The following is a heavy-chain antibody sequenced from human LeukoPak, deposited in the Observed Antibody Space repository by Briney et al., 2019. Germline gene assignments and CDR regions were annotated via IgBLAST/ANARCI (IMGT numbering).Heavy chain of an antibody. CDR1: GASISSYY. J-gene: IGHJ2*01. Sequence: SEALSLTCTVSGASISSYYWSWIRQPPGKGLEWIGCIYPSGTTNYNPSLKSRVSMSVDTSKNQFSLKVSSVAAADTAVYYCARLAIRSTWYFDLWGRGTLVTVSS. V-gene: IGHV4-4*09. CDR2: IYPSGTT. D-gene: IGHD3-10*01. CDR3: ARLAIRSTWYFDL.